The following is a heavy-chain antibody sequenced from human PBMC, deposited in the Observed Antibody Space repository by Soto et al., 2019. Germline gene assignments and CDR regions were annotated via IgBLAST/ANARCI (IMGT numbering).Heavy chain of an antibody. J-gene: IGHJ5*02. D-gene: IGHD4-17*01. CDR3: ARDNGDVNWFDP. V-gene: IGHV4-59*01. Sequence: SQTLSLTCTVSGGSISSYYWSWIRQPPGKGLEWIGYIYYSGSTNYNPSLKSRVTISVDTSKNQFSPKLSSVTAADTAVYYCARDNGDVNWFDPWGQGTLVTVSS. CDR1: GGSISSYY. CDR2: IYYSGST.